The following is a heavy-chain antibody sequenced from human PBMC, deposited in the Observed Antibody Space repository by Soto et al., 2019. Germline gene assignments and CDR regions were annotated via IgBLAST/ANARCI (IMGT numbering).Heavy chain of an antibody. CDR3: ARLLSVAAAGTLWWFDP. CDR2: IYYSGST. CDR1: GGSISSYY. V-gene: IGHV4-59*08. Sequence: SETLSLTCTVSGGSISSYYWSWIRQPPGKGLEWIGYIYYSGSTNYNPSLKSRVTISVDTSKNQFSLKLGSVTAADTAVYYCARLLSVAAAGTLWWFDPWGQGTLVTVSS. J-gene: IGHJ5*02. D-gene: IGHD6-13*01.